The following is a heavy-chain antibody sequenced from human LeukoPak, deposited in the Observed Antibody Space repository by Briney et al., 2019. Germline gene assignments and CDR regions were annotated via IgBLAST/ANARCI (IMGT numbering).Heavy chain of an antibody. CDR3: ARAMVRGHENWFDP. CDR1: GGSISSNFYY. CDR2: IHYSGTT. D-gene: IGHD3-10*01. J-gene: IGHJ5*02. Sequence: PSETLSLTCTVSGGSISSNFYYWGWIRQPPGEGLEWIGSIHYSGTTYYNPSLKSRVTFSVDTSKNQFSLKLSSVTAADMAVYYCARAMVRGHENWFDPWGQGTLVTVSS. V-gene: IGHV4-39*01.